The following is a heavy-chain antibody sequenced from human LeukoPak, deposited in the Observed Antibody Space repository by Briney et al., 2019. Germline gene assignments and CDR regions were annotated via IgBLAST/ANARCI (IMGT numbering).Heavy chain of an antibody. D-gene: IGHD6-13*01. Sequence: GGSLRLSCAASGFTFSSYWMHWVRQAPGKGLVWVSRINGDGSTKSYADSVRGRFTISRDNAANTLYLQMNSLRAEDSAVYHCARETAGGNAHWGQGTLVTVSS. CDR2: INGDGSTK. CDR1: GFTFSSYW. J-gene: IGHJ4*02. CDR3: ARETAGGNAH. V-gene: IGHV3-74*01.